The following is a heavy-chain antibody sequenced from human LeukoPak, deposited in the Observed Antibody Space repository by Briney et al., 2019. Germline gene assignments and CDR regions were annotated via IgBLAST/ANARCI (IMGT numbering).Heavy chain of an antibody. D-gene: IGHD4-23*01. CDR3: ARYFGGNWAAFDY. CDR2: IYYSGST. J-gene: IGHJ4*02. Sequence: SETLSLTCTVSGGSISSGGYYWSWIRQHPGKGLEWIGYIYYSGSTYYNPSLKSRVTISVDTSKNQFSLKLSSVTAADTAVYYCARYFGGNWAAFDYWGQGTLVTVSS. V-gene: IGHV4-31*03. CDR1: GGSISSGGYY.